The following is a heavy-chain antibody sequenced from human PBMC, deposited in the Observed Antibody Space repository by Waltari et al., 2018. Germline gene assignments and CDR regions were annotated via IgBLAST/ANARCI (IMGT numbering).Heavy chain of an antibody. CDR2: ISYDGTYR. CDR1: GFTFSNYG. J-gene: IGHJ4*02. V-gene: IGHV3-30*03. CDR3: ARDSSRTYYDFWSGRSNYFDY. Sequence: QVQLVESGGGVVQPGRSLSLSCAAFGFTFSNYGMHWARQAPGKGLEGVAIISYDGTYRNYADSMKGRFTISRDNSKNTLYLQLDSLRADDTAVYFCARDSSRTYYDFWSGRSNYFDYWGQGTLVTVSS. D-gene: IGHD3-3*01.